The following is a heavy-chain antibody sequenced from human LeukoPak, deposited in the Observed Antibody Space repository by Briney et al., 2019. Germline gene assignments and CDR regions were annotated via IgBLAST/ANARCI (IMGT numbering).Heavy chain of an antibody. V-gene: IGHV3-30*18. CDR2: ISYDGSNK. D-gene: IGHD4-17*01. CDR3: ANLATVTTQGVFDI. CDR1: GFTFSSYG. J-gene: IGHJ3*02. Sequence: GRSLRLSCAASGFTFSSYGMHWVRQAPGKGLEWVAVISYDGSNKYNEDSVKGRFTISRDNSKNTLYLQMNSPRAEDTAVYYCANLATVTTQGVFDIWGQGTMVTVSS.